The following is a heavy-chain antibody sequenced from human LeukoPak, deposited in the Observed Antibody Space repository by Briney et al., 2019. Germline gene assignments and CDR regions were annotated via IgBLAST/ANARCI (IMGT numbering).Heavy chain of an antibody. J-gene: IGHJ4*02. CDR3: ATVAVIRGVTYFDY. CDR2: IYYSGST. V-gene: IGHV4-61*01. D-gene: IGHD3-10*01. Sequence: SETLSLTCTVSGGSVSSGSYYWSWIRQHPGKGLEWIGYIYYSGSTDYNPSLESRVTISVDTSKNQFSLKLRSVTAADTAVYYCATVAVIRGVTYFDYWGQGTLVTVSS. CDR1: GGSVSSGSYY.